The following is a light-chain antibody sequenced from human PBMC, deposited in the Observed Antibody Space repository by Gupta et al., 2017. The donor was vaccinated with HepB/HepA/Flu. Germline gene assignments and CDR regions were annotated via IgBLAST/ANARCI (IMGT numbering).Light chain of an antibody. CDR3: QQYYSKPLS. CDR1: QSVLYSANNKNY. J-gene: IGKJ2*03. CDR2: WAS. V-gene: IGKV4-1*01. Sequence: DIVMTQSPDSLAVSLGERATINCKASQSVLYSANNKNYLTWYQQKPGQPPKMLIYWASTRDSGVPDRFTGSGSGTDVTLTISSLQAEDVAVYYCQQYYSKPLSFGQGTKVEIK.